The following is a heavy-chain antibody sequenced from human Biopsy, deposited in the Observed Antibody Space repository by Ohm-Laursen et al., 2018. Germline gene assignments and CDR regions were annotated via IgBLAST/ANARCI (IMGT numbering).Heavy chain of an antibody. J-gene: IGHJ5*02. CDR3: ARHPTGFWFDP. CDR2: VDIRGHA. CDR1: GGSIDTQS. Sequence: GTLSLTWTVSGGSIDTQSWIRQPAGKGLEWIGRVDIRGHADYSSSLRSRVTMSADASKNQFSLNLTSVTAADTAVYYCARHPTGFWFDPWGQGTLVIVSS. V-gene: IGHV4-4*07.